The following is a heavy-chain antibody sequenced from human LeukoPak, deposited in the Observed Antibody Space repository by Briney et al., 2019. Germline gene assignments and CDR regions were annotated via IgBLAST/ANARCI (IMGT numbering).Heavy chain of an antibody. D-gene: IGHD6-6*01. V-gene: IGHV1-8*01. CDR3: ARVMVGWRIAARLSFDYFYYMDV. Sequence: ASVKVSCKAPGYTFTSYDMNWVRQATGQGREWMGWMNPNSGNTGYAQKFQGRVTMTRNTSISTAYMELSRLRSEDTAVYYCARVMVGWRIAARLSFDYFYYMDVWGKGTTVTVSS. CDR2: MNPNSGNT. J-gene: IGHJ6*03. CDR1: GYTFTSYD.